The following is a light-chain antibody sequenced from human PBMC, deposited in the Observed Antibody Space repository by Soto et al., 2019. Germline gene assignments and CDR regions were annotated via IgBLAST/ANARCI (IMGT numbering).Light chain of an antibody. CDR1: QDFSNY. Sequence: DIQMTQSPSSLSASVGDRVTITCRASQDFSNYLAWFQQKPGRPPKSLIYAASSLQSGVPSKFSGSGSGTDFTLTISSLQPEDFATYFCQQYNTYPFTFGPGTKVDIK. CDR2: AAS. V-gene: IGKV1-16*02. J-gene: IGKJ3*01. CDR3: QQYNTYPFT.